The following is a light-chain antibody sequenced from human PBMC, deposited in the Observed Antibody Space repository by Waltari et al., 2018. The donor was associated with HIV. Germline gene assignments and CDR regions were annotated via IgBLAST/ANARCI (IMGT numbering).Light chain of an antibody. CDR1: QHIGND. J-gene: IGKJ3*01. Sequence: IQMTKSPASLSASGGDRGTITCRASQHIGNDLAWYQQKSGKAPEVLMYAASNVQVGVPSRFSGRGHGTDVTFTISCLQPEDFATYCWQQYFAYPRTFGQGTRVEIK. CDR2: AAS. CDR3: QQYFAYPRT. V-gene: IGKV1-6*01.